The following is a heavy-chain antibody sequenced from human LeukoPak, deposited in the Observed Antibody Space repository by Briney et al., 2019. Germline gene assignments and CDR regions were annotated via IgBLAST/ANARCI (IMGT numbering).Heavy chain of an antibody. V-gene: IGHV3-7*03. CDR1: GFTFSSYW. D-gene: IGHD3-22*01. CDR3: AKDRTSFSYDSSGYPSYFDY. CDR2: INQDGSSK. Sequence: GGSLRLSCAVSGFTFSSYWMGWVRQAPGKGLAWVANINQDGSSKYYEDSVKGRFTISRDNAENSLYIQMNSLRAEDTAVYYCAKDRTSFSYDSSGYPSYFDYWGQGTLVTVSS. J-gene: IGHJ4*02.